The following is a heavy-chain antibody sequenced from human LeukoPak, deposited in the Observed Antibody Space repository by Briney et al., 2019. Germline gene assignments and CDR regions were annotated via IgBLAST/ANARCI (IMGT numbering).Heavy chain of an antibody. J-gene: IGHJ4*02. Sequence: PGRSLRLSCAASGFTFSSYAMGWVRQAPGKGVEWDSVISGGGGSTFYEGSVKGRFTISRDNSKSTLYLQLNNLRAEDTAVYYCAKGELEYCSGASCYAFDYWGQGTLVTVSS. CDR2: ISGGGGST. V-gene: IGHV3-23*01. CDR3: AKGELEYCSGASCYAFDY. D-gene: IGHD2-2*01. CDR1: GFTFSSYA.